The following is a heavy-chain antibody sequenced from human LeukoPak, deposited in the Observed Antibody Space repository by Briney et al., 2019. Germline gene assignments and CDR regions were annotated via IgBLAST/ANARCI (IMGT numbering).Heavy chain of an antibody. CDR3: ARHVVAVGFDY. V-gene: IGHV3-21*01. D-gene: IGHD3-22*01. J-gene: IGHJ4*02. CDR2: ITSSSSYI. Sequence: AGGSLRLSCAGSEFTFSSYSMNWVRQAPGKGLEWVSSITSSSSYIYYADSVKGRFTISRDNAKNSLFLQMNSLRVEDTAVYYCARHVVAVGFDYWGQGTLVTVSS. CDR1: EFTFSSYS.